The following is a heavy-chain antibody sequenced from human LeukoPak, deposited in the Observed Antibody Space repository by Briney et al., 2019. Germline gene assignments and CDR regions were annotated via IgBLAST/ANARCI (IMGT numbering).Heavy chain of an antibody. CDR1: GFTFSSYE. J-gene: IGHJ4*02. V-gene: IGHV3-48*03. CDR2: ISSSGSTI. D-gene: IGHD3-16*01. Sequence: GGSLRLSCAASGFTFSSYEMNWVRQAPGKGLEWVSYISSSGSTIYYADSVKGRFTISRGNAKNSLYLQMNSLRAEDTAVYYCARVFWGCYYFDYWGQGTLVTVSS. CDR3: ARVFWGCYYFDY.